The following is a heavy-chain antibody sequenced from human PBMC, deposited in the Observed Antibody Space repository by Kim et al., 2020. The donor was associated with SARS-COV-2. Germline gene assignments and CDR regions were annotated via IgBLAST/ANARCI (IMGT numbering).Heavy chain of an antibody. CDR1: GGSFSGYY. J-gene: IGHJ3*01. V-gene: IGHV4-34*01. CDR2: INHSGRT. Sequence: SETLSLTCAVYGGSFSGYYWSWIRQPPGKGLEWIGEINHSGRTNYNPSLKSRVTISVDTSKNQFSLKLTSVTAADTAVYYWARRLSNTSGWGSHYCDFWG. CDR3: ARRLSNTSGWGSHYCDF. D-gene: IGHD3-10*01.